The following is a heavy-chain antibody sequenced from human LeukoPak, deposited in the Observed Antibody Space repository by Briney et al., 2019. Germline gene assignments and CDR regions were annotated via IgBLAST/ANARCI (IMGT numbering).Heavy chain of an antibody. V-gene: IGHV3-21*04. CDR2: ISSSSSYI. CDR3: AKDRDWNYATYYFDY. D-gene: IGHD1-7*01. J-gene: IGHJ4*02. CDR1: GFTFSSYS. Sequence: PGGSLRLSCAASGFTFSSYSMNWVRQAPGKGLEWVSSISSSSSYIYYADSVKGRFTISRDNSKNTLYLQMNSLRAEDTAVYYCAKDRDWNYATYYFDYWGQGTLVTVSS.